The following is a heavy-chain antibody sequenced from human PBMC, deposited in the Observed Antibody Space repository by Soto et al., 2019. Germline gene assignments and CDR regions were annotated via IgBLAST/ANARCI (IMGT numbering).Heavy chain of an antibody. D-gene: IGHD6-13*01. Sequence: GGSLRLSCAASGFTLSTYDMHWVRQATGKGLEWVAALSYAGDTYYPGSVKGRFTISRDNSENTLYLQMGSLRAEDMALYYCARRGYGSRWPNVYMDVWGKGTTVTVSS. J-gene: IGHJ6*03. V-gene: IGHV3-13*01. CDR2: LSYAGDT. CDR3: ARRGYGSRWPNVYMDV. CDR1: GFTLSTYD.